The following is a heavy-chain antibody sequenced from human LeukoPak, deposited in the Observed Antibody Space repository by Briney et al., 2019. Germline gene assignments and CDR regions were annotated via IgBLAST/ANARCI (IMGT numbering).Heavy chain of an antibody. CDR3: AKDSCGGDCYFSY. Sequence: GGSLRLSCAASGFTFSSYGMSWVRQAPGKGLEWVSGISGSGGSTYYADSVKGRFTISRDSSKNTLYLQMNSLRAEDPAVYSCAKDSCGGDCYFSYWGQGTLVTVSS. D-gene: IGHD2-21*02. J-gene: IGHJ4*02. V-gene: IGHV3-23*01. CDR1: GFTFSSYG. CDR2: ISGSGGST.